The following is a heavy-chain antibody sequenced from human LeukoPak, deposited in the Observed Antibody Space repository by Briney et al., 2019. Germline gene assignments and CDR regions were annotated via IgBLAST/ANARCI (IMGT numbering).Heavy chain of an antibody. V-gene: IGHV1-46*01. CDR2: INPTGTTT. CDR1: GYTFINNW. J-gene: IGHJ5*02. Sequence: ASVKVSCKASGYTFINNWMHWVRQAPGQGLEWVGLINPTGTTTLYAQKFQGRVTLTRDMSTSADYMELRSLKSEDTAVYYCARDNSVGDIAWWFDPWGQGTLVTVSS. CDR3: ARDNSVGDIAWWFDP. D-gene: IGHD3-10*01.